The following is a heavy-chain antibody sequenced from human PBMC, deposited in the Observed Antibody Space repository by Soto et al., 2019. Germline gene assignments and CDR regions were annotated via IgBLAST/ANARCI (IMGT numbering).Heavy chain of an antibody. CDR2: ISAYNGNT. J-gene: IGHJ4*02. V-gene: IGHV1-18*01. D-gene: IGHD5-18*01. CDR1: GYTFTSYG. CDR3: AMMEDTAMFDY. Sequence: ASVKVSCKASGYTFTSYGISWVRQAPGQGLDWMGWISAYNGNTNYAQKLQGRVTITTATSTSTAYMELRSLRSDDTAVYYCAMMEDTAMFDYWGQGTLVTVSS.